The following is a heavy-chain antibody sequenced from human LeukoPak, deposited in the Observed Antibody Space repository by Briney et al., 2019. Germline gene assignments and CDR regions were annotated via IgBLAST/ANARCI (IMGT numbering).Heavy chain of an antibody. V-gene: IGHV4-59*08. J-gene: IGHJ4*02. D-gene: IGHD6-6*01. CDR3: ARSPWDYSSSPYYFDY. CDR2: IYYSGST. CDR1: GGSISSYY. Sequence: SETLSLTCTVSGGSISSYYWSWIRQPPGKGLEWIGYIYYSGSTNYNPSLKSRVTISVDTSKNQFSLKLSSVTAADTAVYYCARSPWDYSSSPYYFDYWGQGTLVTVSS.